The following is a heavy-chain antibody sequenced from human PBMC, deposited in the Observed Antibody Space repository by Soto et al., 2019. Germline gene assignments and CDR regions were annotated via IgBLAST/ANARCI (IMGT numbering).Heavy chain of an antibody. CDR3: ARGGRGYSSAPRYYFDY. CDR1: GGSFSSNP. CDR2: IIPIFATV. Sequence: QVQLVQPGSEVKKPGSSVKVFCKASGGSFSSNPISWVRQAPGQGLEWMAGIIPIFATVHYAQKFQGRVTITADESTSTAYMELTSLRSEDTAVYFCARGGRGYSSAPRYYFDYWGQGTLVTVSS. J-gene: IGHJ4*02. V-gene: IGHV1-69*01. D-gene: IGHD5-18*01.